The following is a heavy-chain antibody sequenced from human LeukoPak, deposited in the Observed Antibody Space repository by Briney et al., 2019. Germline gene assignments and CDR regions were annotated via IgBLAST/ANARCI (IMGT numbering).Heavy chain of an antibody. CDR2: IYYSGST. CDR1: GGSISSYY. CDR3: ARCITMVRGVYNWFDP. J-gene: IGHJ5*02. V-gene: IGHV4-59*12. D-gene: IGHD3-10*01. Sequence: SETLSLTCTVSGGSISSYYWSWIRQPPGKGLEWIGYIYYSGSTYYNPSLKSRVTISVDTSKNQFSLKLSSVTAADTAVYYCARCITMVRGVYNWFDPWGQGTLVTVSS.